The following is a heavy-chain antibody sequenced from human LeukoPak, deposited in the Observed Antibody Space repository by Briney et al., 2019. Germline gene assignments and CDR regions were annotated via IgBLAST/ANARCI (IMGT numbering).Heavy chain of an antibody. CDR1: GFTFSSYS. D-gene: IGHD2-8*01. J-gene: IGHJ4*02. CDR3: ARDAGLMVFDY. Sequence: GGSLRLSCAASGFTFSSYSMNWVRQAPGKGLEWVSSISSSSSYIYYADSVKGRFTISRDNAQNSLYLQMNSLRAEDTAVYYCARDAGLMVFDYWGQGTLVTVSS. CDR2: ISSSSSYI. V-gene: IGHV3-21*01.